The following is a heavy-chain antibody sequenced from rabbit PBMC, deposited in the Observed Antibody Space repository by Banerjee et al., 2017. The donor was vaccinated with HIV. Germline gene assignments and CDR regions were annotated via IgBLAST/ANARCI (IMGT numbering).Heavy chain of an antibody. CDR3: ARTGAGGYLYGMDL. CDR2: IFTDSGST. D-gene: IGHD1-1*01. V-gene: IGHV1S45*01. CDR1: GFSFSSDYW. J-gene: IGHJ6*01. Sequence: QEQLEESGGDLVKPGASLTLTCTASGFSFSSDYWICWVRQAPGKGLDLIAFIFTDSGSTWYVSWVNGRFTISKTSSTTVTLQMTSLTAADTATYFCARTGAGGYLYGMDLWGQGTLVTVS.